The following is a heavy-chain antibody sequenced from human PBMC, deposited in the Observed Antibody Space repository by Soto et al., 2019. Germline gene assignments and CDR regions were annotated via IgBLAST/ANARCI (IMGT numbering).Heavy chain of an antibody. D-gene: IGHD7-27*01. Sequence: EVQLVESGGGLVQPGGSLRLSCAASGFTFSSYAMYWVRQAPGKGLEYVSAISSNGGSTYYANSVKGRFTISRDNSKNTLYLQMGSLRAEDMAVYYCARALGYAFDIWGQGTMVTVSS. CDR3: ARALGYAFDI. J-gene: IGHJ3*02. CDR2: ISSNGGST. CDR1: GFTFSSYA. V-gene: IGHV3-64*01.